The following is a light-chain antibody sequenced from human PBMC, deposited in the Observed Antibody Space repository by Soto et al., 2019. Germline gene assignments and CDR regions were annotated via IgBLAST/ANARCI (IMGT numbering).Light chain of an antibody. V-gene: IGLV7-46*01. J-gene: IGLJ1*01. CDR2: DTS. CDR1: TGAVTSGHY. CDR3: LLSYSAARRGV. Sequence: QAVVTQEPSLTVSPGGTVTLTCGSSTGAVTSGHYPYRFQQKPGQAPRTLIYDTSNKHSWTPARFSGSLLGGKAALTLSGAQPEDEAEYYCLLSYSAARRGVFGTGTKLTVL.